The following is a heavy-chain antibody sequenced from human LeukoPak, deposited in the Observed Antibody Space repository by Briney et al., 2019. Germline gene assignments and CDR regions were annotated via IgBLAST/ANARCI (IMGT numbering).Heavy chain of an antibody. Sequence: SETLSLTCTVSGGSISSSSYYWSWIRQPPGKGLEWIGRIYYSGSTYYNPSLKSRVTISVDTSKNQFSLKLSSVTAADTAVYYSARHFSSSGYYFAGSTYSDYWGQGTLVTVSS. J-gene: IGHJ4*02. CDR2: IYYSGST. D-gene: IGHD3-3*01. CDR3: ARHFSSSGYYFAGSTYSDY. V-gene: IGHV4-39*01. CDR1: GGSISSSSYY.